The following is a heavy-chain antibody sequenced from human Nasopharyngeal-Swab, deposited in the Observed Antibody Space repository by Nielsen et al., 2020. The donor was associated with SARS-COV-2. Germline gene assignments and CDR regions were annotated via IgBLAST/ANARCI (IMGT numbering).Heavy chain of an antibody. D-gene: IGHD4/OR15-4a*01. J-gene: IGHJ6*03. V-gene: IGHV1-8*01. CDR2: MNPNSGNT. CDR3: ARVLTVRDYYYYYMDV. Sequence: VRQMPGKGLEWMGWMNPNSGNTGYAQKFQGRVTMTRNTSIGTAYMELSSLRSEDTAVYYCARVLTVRDYYYYYMDVWGKGTTVTVSS.